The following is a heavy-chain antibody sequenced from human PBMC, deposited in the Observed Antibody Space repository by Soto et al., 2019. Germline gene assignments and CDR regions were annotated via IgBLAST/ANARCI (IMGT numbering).Heavy chain of an antibody. CDR3: ARDLNYYDTSGYSPPRNWFDP. Sequence: ILWRTCTVSGGSISSGLDYWSWVRQHPGNGLCWIGYIYYSGSTYYNPSLKSRVTISVDTSKNQFSLKLSSVTAADTAVYYCARDLNYYDTSGYSPPRNWFDPWGQGTLVTVSS. CDR1: GGSISSGLDY. V-gene: IGHV4-31*03. CDR2: IYYSGST. J-gene: IGHJ5*02. D-gene: IGHD3-22*01.